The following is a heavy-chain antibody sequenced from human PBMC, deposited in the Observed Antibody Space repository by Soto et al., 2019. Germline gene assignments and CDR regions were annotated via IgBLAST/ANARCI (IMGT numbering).Heavy chain of an antibody. J-gene: IGHJ4*02. D-gene: IGHD2-2*01. V-gene: IGHV1-3*01. CDR3: ARAYCSSTSCYGGPGYYFDY. Sequence: ASVKVSCKASGDIFTKFALHWVRQAPGQRLEWMGWINAGNGNTEYSQKFQGRVTITRDTSASTAYLELSSLRSEDTAVYYCARAYCSSTSCYGGPGYYFDYWGQGTLVTVSS. CDR1: GDIFTKFA. CDR2: INAGNGNT.